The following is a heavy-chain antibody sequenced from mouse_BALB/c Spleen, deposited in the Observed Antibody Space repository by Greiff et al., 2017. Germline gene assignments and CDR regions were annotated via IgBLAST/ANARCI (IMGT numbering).Heavy chain of an antibody. CDR2: ISSGGST. CDR3: ARAGSLFDY. J-gene: IGHJ2*01. D-gene: IGHD6-1*01. CDR1: GFTFSSYA. Sequence: EVNVVESGGGLVKPGGSLKLSCAASGFTFSSYAMSWVRQTPEKRLEWVASISSGGSTYYPDSVKGRFTISRDNARNILYLQMSSLRAEDTAMYYCARAGSLFDYWGQGTTLTVSS. V-gene: IGHV5-6-5*01.